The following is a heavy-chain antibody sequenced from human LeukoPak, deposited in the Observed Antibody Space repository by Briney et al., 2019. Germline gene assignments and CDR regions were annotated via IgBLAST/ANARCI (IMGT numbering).Heavy chain of an antibody. CDR3: ARTAHSGWAA. D-gene: IGHD6-19*01. Sequence: SETLSLTCTVSGGSISSSSYYWGWIRQPPGKGLEWIGSIYYSGSTYYNPSLKSRVTISVDTSKNQFYLKLSSVTAADKAVYYCARTAHSGWAAWGQGTLVTVSS. CDR2: IYYSGST. V-gene: IGHV4-39*07. CDR1: GGSISSSSYY. J-gene: IGHJ5*02.